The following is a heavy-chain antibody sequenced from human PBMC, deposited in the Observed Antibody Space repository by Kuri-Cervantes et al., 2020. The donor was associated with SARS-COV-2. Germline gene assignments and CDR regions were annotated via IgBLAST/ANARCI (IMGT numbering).Heavy chain of an antibody. CDR1: GYTFTGYD. J-gene: IGHJ3*02. CDR2: INPNSGGT. V-gene: IGHV1-2*02. CDR3: ARDLRLVFGVALPVEAFFPLNQDDAFDI. Sequence: ASVQVSCKASGYTFTGYDINWVRQAPGQGLEWMGWINPNSGGTNYAQKFQGRVTMTRDTSISTAYMELSRLRSDDTAVYYCARDLRLVFGVALPVEAFFPLNQDDAFDIWGQGTMVTVSS. D-gene: IGHD3-3*01.